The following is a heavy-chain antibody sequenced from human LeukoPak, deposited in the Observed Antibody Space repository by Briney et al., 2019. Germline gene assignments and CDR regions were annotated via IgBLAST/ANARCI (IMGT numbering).Heavy chain of an antibody. CDR3: ARDPQKLYDFWSGYSARGMDV. J-gene: IGHJ6*03. V-gene: IGHV1-2*02. Sequence: ASVKVSWKASGYTFAGYYMHWVRQAPGQGLEWMGWINPNSGGTNYAQKFQGRVTMTRDTSISTAYMELSRLRSDDTAVYYRARDPQKLYDFWSGYSARGMDVWGKRTTVTVSS. CDR2: INPNSGGT. CDR1: GYTFAGYY. D-gene: IGHD3-3*01.